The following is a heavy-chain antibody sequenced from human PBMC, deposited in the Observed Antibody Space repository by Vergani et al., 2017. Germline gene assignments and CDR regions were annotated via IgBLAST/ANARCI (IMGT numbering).Heavy chain of an antibody. V-gene: IGHV4-34*01. Sequence: QVQLQQWGAGLLKPSETLSLTCAVYGGSFSGYYWSWIRQPPGKGLEWIGEINHSGSTNYNTSLKSRVTISVDTSKNQFSLKLSSVTAADTAVYYCARGRKWELLGWPFDYWGQGTLVTVSS. J-gene: IGHJ4*02. CDR1: GGSFSGYY. CDR3: ARGRKWELLGWPFDY. CDR2: INHSGST. D-gene: IGHD1-26*01.